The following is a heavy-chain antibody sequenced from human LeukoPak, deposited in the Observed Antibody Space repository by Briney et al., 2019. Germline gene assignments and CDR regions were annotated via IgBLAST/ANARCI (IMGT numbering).Heavy chain of an antibody. CDR1: GGSISSYY. V-gene: IGHV4-59*12. CDR2: IYYSGST. J-gene: IGHJ4*02. CDR3: ARFSRGYCSSTSCPV. D-gene: IGHD2-2*01. Sequence: SETLSLTCTVSGGSISSYYWSWIRQPPGKGLEWIGYIYYSGSTNYNPSLKSRVTISVDTSKNQFSLKLSSVTAADTAVYYCARFSRGYCSSTSCPVWGQGTLVTVSS.